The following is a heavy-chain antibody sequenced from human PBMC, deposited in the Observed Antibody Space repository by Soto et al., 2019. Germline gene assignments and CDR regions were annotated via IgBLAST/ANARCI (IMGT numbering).Heavy chain of an antibody. V-gene: IGHV3-30-3*01. Sequence: QVQLVEYGGGVVQPGRSLRLSCAASGFTFSSYAMHWVRQAPGKGLEWVAVISYDGSNKYYADSVKGRFTISRDNTKNTLYLQMNSLRSEDTAVYYCAIEGGNEEYYFNYCGQVTLVTVSS. CDR2: ISYDGSNK. J-gene: IGHJ4*02. D-gene: IGHD5-12*01. CDR3: AIEGGNEEYYFNY. CDR1: GFTFSSYA.